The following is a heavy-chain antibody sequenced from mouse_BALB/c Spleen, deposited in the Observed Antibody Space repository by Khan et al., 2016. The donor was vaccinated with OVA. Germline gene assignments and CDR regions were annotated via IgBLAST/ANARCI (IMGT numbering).Heavy chain of an antibody. CDR2: INPSTGYT. J-gene: IGHJ3*01. V-gene: IGHV1-7*01. CDR3: ANHGSSSAWLTY. Sequence: QVQLQQSGAELAKPGASVKMSCKASGYTFTSYWMHWVKQRPGQGLEWIGYINPSTGYTEYNQRFKDKATLTADKSSSTAYIQLSSLTSEESAVYYWANHGSSSAWLTYWGQGTLVTVSA. CDR1: GYTFTSYW. D-gene: IGHD1-1*01.